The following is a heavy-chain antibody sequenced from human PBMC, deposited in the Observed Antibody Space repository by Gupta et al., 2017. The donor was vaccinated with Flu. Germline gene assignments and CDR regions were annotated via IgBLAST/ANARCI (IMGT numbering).Heavy chain of an antibody. D-gene: IGHD3-22*01. V-gene: IGHV3-49*03. CDR3: TSATYYYDSSGYRLYYFDY. CDR2: IRSKAYGGTT. Sequence: FRQAPGKGLEWVGFIRSKAYGGTTEYAASVKGRFTISRDDSKSIAYLQMNSLKTEDTAVYYCTSATYYYDSSGYRLYYFDYWGQGTLVTVSS. J-gene: IGHJ4*02.